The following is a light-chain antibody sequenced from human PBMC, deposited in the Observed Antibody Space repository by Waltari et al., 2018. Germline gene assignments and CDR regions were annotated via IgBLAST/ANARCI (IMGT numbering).Light chain of an antibody. J-gene: IGKJ1*01. V-gene: IGKV1-16*02. CDR1: QGISSH. CDR2: AAS. Sequence: DIQMTQSPSSVSASVGDRVTITWRASQGISSHLAWFQQKPGKAPKSLIYAASSLQRGVPSKFSGSGSGTEFTLTINSLQPEDFATYYCQQYSGYPRTFGQGTRVEI. CDR3: QQYSGYPRT.